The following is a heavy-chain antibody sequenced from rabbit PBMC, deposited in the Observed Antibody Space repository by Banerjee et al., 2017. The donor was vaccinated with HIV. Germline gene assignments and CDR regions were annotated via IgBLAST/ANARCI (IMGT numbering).Heavy chain of an antibody. CDR3: ARGIYDDYGDPYYFNL. V-gene: IGHV1S40*01. J-gene: IGHJ4*01. Sequence: QSLEESGGGLVQPEGSLTLTCKASGFSFSSGYDMCWVRQAPGKGLEWIACIGVGSSGSTDYASWAKGRFTISKTSSTTVTLQMTSLTAADTATYFCARGIYDDYGDPYYFNLWGPGTLVTVS. CDR1: GFSFSSGYD. D-gene: IGHD2-1*01. CDR2: IGVGSSGST.